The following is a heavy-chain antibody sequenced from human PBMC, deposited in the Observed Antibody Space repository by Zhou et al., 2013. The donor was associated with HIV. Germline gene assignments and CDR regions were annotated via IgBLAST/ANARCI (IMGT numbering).Heavy chain of an antibody. J-gene: IGHJ2*01. V-gene: IGHV1-46*01. CDR2: INPSGGGT. CDR3: ARGVAGSSSWYFDL. CDR1: GYTFTTFD. D-gene: IGHD6-13*01. Sequence: QVQLVQSGAEVKMPGASVRVSCKASGYTFTTFDINWVRLAPGQGLEWMGTINPSGGGTNFAQKFQGRVTMTRDTSTGTVYMEVSSLTSEDTAAYYCARGVAGSSSWYFDLWGLAPRSLSPQ.